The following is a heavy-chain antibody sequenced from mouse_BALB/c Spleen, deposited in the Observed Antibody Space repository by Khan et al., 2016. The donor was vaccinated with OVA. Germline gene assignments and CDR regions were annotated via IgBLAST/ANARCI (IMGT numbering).Heavy chain of an antibody. J-gene: IGHJ2*01. V-gene: IGHV5-12-2*01. CDR3: ARHGNYVSFDY. CDR1: GFTFSSYI. Sequence: EVELVESGGGLVQPGGSLKLSCAASGFTFSSYIMSWVRQTPEKRLEWVAYISNGGGSTYYLDTVKGRFTISRDNAKNTLYLQMSSLKSEYTAMYYCARHGNYVSFDYWGQGTTLTVSS. D-gene: IGHD2-1*01. CDR2: ISNGGGST.